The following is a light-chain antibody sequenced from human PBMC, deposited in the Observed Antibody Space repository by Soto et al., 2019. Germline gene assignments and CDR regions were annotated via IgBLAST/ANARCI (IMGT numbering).Light chain of an antibody. J-gene: IGLJ3*02. V-gene: IGLV1-40*01. CDR2: GNT. CDR1: STNIGAGYD. CDR3: QSYDNSLVTWV. Sequence: QSVLTQPPSVSGARGQRVTISCTGSSTNIGAGYDVHWYQQLPGTAPKLLIYGNTNRPSGVPDRLSGSRSGTSASLAITGLQAEDEADYYCQSYDNSLVTWVFGGGTKLTVL.